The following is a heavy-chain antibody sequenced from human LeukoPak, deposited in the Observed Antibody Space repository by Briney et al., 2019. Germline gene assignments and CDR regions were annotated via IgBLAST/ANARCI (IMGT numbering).Heavy chain of an antibody. CDR2: IYHSGST. J-gene: IGHJ5*02. D-gene: IGHD1-26*01. CDR1: GYSIRSGYY. CDR3: ARESGSSDCFDP. Sequence: PSETLSLTCAVSGYSIRSGYYWGWIRQPTGKGLEWIGSIYHSGSTYYNPSLKSRVTISVDTSKNQFSLKLSSVTAADTAVYYCARESGSSDCFDPWGQGTLVTVSS. V-gene: IGHV4-38-2*02.